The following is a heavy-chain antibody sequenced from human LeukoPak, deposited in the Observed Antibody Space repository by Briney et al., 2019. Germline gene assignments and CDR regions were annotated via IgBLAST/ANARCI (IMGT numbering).Heavy chain of an antibody. CDR2: MNPNSGNT. CDR3: ARDHGDYGTFDI. V-gene: IGHV1-8*02. CDR1: GYTFTSYD. Sequence: ASVKVSCKASGYTFTSYDINWVRQATGQGLEWMGWMNPNSGNTGYAQKFQGRVTMTRNTSISTAYMELSSLRSEDTAVYYCARDHGDYGTFDIWGQGTMVTVSS. D-gene: IGHD4-17*01. J-gene: IGHJ3*02.